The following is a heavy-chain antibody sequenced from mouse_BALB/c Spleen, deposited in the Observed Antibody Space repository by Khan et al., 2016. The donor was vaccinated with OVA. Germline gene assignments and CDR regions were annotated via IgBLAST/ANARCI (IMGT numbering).Heavy chain of an antibody. J-gene: IGHJ3*01. D-gene: IGHD1-1*01. CDR1: GYTFTNYW. CDR3: TCNPTSIPSFGY. CDR2: IDPTTGNT. Sequence: QVQLQQSGAELAKPGASVKMSCKDSGYTFTNYWMHWVKQRPGEGLEWIGHIDPTTGNTAYNQKFKDKATLTADKSYSTAYIQLSSLTSEDCAVRYGTCNPTSIPSFGYWGHGTRVTASA. V-gene: IGHV1-7*01.